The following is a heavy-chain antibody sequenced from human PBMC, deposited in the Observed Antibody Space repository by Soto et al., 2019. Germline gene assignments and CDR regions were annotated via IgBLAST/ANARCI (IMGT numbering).Heavy chain of an antibody. CDR1: GGSISSSSYY. CDR3: ARHEYVALWFGEPDFDY. Sequence: QLQLQESGPGLVKPSETLSLTCTVSGGSISSSSYYWGWIRQPPGGGLEWVGSIYYSGSTYYNPSLNRRVTLTVDTDKNKFSLTLRAVTAADAAVYYCARHEYVALWFGEPDFDYWGQGTLVTVSS. CDR2: IYYSGST. J-gene: IGHJ4*01. D-gene: IGHD3-10*01. V-gene: IGHV4-39*01.